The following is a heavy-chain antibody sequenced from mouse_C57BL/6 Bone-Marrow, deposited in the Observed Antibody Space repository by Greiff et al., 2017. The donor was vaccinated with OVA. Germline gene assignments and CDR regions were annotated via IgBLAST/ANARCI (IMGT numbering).Heavy chain of an antibody. CDR1: GFTFSSYG. CDR2: ISSGGSYT. J-gene: IGHJ2*01. Sequence: EVQRVESGGDLVKPGGSLKLSCAASGFTFSSYGMSWVRQTPDKRLEWVATISSGGSYTYYPDSVKGRFTISRDNAKNTLYLQMSSLKSEDTDMYYCARHGIYDGSFDYWGQGTTLTVSS. CDR3: ARHGIYDGSFDY. D-gene: IGHD2-3*01. V-gene: IGHV5-6*01.